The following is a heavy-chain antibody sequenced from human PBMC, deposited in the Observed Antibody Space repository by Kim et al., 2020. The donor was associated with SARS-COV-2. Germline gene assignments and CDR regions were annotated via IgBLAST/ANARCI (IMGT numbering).Heavy chain of an antibody. CDR2: ISYDGSNK. CDR1: GFTFSSYG. V-gene: IGHV3-30*18. D-gene: IGHD3-10*01. J-gene: IGHJ4*02. CDR3: AKGGGYYGSGSYYNFDY. Sequence: GGSLRLSCAASGFTFSSYGMHWVRQAPGKGLEWVAVISYDGSNKYYADSVKGRFTISRDNSKNTLYLQMNSLRAEDTAVYYCAKGGGYYGSGSYYNFDYWGQGTLVTVSS.